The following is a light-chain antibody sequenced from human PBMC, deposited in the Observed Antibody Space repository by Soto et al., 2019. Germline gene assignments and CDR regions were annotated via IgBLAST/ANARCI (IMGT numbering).Light chain of an antibody. V-gene: IGKV3-11*01. CDR1: QSLESS. CDR3: QQRISWPLT. Sequence: DIVLTHSPATRALSPGQRATLSCMASQSLESSLVWYQQKPGQAPRLLIYDASNRVTGIPARFSGSGSGTDFTLTISSLQPADFAIYYCQQRISWPLTFGGGTKVDIK. CDR2: DAS. J-gene: IGKJ4*01.